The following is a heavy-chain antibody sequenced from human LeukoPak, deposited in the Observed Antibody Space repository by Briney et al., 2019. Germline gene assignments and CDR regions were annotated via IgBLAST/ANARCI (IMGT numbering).Heavy chain of an antibody. CDR1: GGSISGSSYY. CDR3: AHHVRDSLFDY. CDR2: IYYSGST. J-gene: IGHJ4*02. D-gene: IGHD2-21*01. V-gene: IGHV4-39*01. Sequence: SETLSLTCTVSGGSISGSSYYWGWIRQPPGKGLEWIGSIYYSGSTYYNPSLKSRVTISVDTSKNQFSLKLSSVTAADTAVYYSAHHVRDSLFDYWGQGTLVTVSS.